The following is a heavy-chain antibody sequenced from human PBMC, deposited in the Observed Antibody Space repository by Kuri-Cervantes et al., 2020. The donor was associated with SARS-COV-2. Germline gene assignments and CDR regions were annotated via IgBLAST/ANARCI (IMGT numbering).Heavy chain of an antibody. D-gene: IGHD2/OR15-2a*01. CDR3: ARGFYFLSGYYYYGMDV. Sequence: SETLSLTCTDSGGSISSYYWSWIRQPPGKGLEWIGYIYYSGSTNYNPSLKSRVTISVDTSKNQFSLKLSSVTAADTAVYYCARGFYFLSGYYYYGMDVWGQGTTVTVSS. J-gene: IGHJ6*02. CDR1: GGSISSYY. V-gene: IGHV4-59*01. CDR2: IYYSGST.